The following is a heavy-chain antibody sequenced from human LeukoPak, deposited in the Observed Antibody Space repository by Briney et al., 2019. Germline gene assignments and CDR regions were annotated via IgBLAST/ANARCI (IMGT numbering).Heavy chain of an antibody. CDR2: ISSSSSSYI. CDR3: ARVGYYGSGSNFDY. CDR1: GFTLSSYS. J-gene: IGHJ4*02. V-gene: IGHV3-21*01. Sequence: GGSLRLSCAASGFTLSSYSMNWVRQAPGKGLEWVSSISSSSSSYIYYADSVKGRFTISRDNAKNSLYLQMNSLRAEDTAVYYCARVGYYGSGSNFDYWGQGTLVTVSS. D-gene: IGHD3-10*01.